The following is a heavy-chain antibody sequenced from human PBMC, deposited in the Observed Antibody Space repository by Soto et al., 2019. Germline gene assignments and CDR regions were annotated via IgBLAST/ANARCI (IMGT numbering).Heavy chain of an antibody. CDR2: ISSSSTI. CDR1: GFTFSSDS. Sequence: PGGSLRLSCAASGFTFSSDSMNWVRQAPGKGLEWVSYISSSSTIYYADSVKGRFTISRDNAKNSLYLQMNSLRAEDTAVYYCARLDGITGYQLYYYYYGMDGWGQGTTVTVSS. CDR3: ARLDGITGYQLYYYYYGMDG. D-gene: IGHD1-20*01. V-gene: IGHV3-48*01. J-gene: IGHJ6*02.